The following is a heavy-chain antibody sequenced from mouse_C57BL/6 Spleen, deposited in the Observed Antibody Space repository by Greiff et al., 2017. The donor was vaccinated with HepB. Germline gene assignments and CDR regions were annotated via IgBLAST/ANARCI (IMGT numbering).Heavy chain of an antibody. V-gene: IGHV1-42*01. CDR2: INPSTGGT. CDR1: GYSFTGYY. Sequence: EVMLVESGPELVKPGASVKISCKASGYSFTGYYMNWVKQSPEKSLEWIGEINPSTGGTTYNQKFKAKATLTVDKSSSTAYMQLKSLTSEDSAVYYCARYDGSSSWFAYWGQGTLVTVSA. D-gene: IGHD1-1*01. J-gene: IGHJ3*01. CDR3: ARYDGSSSWFAY.